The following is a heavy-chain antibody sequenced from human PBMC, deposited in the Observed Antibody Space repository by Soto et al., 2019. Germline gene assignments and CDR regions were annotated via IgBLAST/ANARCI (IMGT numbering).Heavy chain of an antibody. D-gene: IGHD3-10*01. CDR2: IYNSGST. CDR1: GGSVSSGSYY. CDR3: ARDVPGTAVNC. J-gene: IGHJ4*02. Sequence: QVQLQESGPGLVKPSETLSLTCTVSGGSVSSGSYYCSWIRQPPGKGLEWIGYIYNSGSTNYNPTLKTRVTISVDTTKNLLSLKLSSVTAADTAVYYCARDVPGTAVNCRGQGTLVIASS. V-gene: IGHV4-61*01.